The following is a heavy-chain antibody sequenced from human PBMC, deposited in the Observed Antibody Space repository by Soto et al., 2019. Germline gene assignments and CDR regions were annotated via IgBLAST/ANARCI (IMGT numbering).Heavy chain of an antibody. Sequence: QLQLQESGPGLVKPSETLSLTCTVSGGSISSSTYHWGWIRQPPGKGLEWIGNIYYSGTTYYNPSLKSRVTISIDTSKNQFTLKLTSVTAADTAVYYCATYGGGTGLLGHWGQGILVTVSS. CDR3: ATYGGGTGLLGH. CDR1: GGSISSSTYH. CDR2: IYYSGTT. V-gene: IGHV4-39*01. D-gene: IGHD3-16*01. J-gene: IGHJ4*02.